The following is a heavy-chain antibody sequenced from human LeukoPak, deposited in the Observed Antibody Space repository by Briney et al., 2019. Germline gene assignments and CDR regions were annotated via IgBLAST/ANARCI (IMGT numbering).Heavy chain of an antibody. CDR1: GGSISPYY. J-gene: IGHJ4*02. CDR3: ARVGDWNDLVY. Sequence: SETLSLTCTVSGGSISPYYWSWIRQTPGKGREWIGYIIYSGTTTNYNPSLKSRVTISVDTSKNQFSLKLSSVTAADTAVYYCARVGDWNDLVYWGQGTLVTVSS. V-gene: IGHV4-59*01. D-gene: IGHD1-1*01. CDR2: IIYSGTT.